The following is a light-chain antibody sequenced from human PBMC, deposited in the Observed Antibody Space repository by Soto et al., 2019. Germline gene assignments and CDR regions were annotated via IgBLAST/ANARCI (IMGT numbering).Light chain of an antibody. J-gene: IGLJ3*02. CDR1: SSNIGTNT. Sequence: QSVLTQPPSASGTPGQRVTISCSGSSSNIGTNTVDWYQQLPGTAPKLLVNSNNQRPSGVPDRFSGSKSGTSASLAISGLQSEDEAYYYCAARDDSLNGWVLGGGTKLTVL. CDR3: AARDDSLNGWV. V-gene: IGLV1-44*01. CDR2: SNN.